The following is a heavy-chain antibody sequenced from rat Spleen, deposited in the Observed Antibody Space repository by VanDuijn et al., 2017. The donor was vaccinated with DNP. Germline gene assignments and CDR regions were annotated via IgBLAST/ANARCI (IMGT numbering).Heavy chain of an antibody. V-gene: IGHV3-1*01. D-gene: IGHD1-7*01. J-gene: IGHJ2*01. CDR2: ISYSGSS. Sequence: EVQLQESGSGLVKPSQSLSLTCSVTGYSITSTYWGWIRKFPGNKMEYIGHISYSGSSNYNPSLKSRISITRDTSKNHFFLHLNSVTIEDTATYYCARWTRYFDYWGQGVMVTVSS. CDR1: GYSITSTY. CDR3: ARWTRYFDY.